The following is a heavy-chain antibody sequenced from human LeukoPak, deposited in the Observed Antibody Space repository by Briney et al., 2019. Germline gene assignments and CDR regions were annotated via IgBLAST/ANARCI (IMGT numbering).Heavy chain of an antibody. D-gene: IGHD3-22*01. CDR1: GGSISSSSYY. CDR3: ATHRTGTYYHDSRFWFDY. V-gene: IGHV4-39*07. Sequence: SETLSLTCTVSGGSISSSSYYWGWIRQPPGKGLEWIGSIYYSGSTYYNPSLKSRVTISVDTSKNQFSLKLSSVTAADTAVYYCATHRTGTYYHDSRFWFDYWGQGTLVTVSS. J-gene: IGHJ4*02. CDR2: IYYSGST.